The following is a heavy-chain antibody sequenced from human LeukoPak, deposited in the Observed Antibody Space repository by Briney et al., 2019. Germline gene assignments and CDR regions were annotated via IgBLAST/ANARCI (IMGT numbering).Heavy chain of an antibody. CDR3: ARTELPYYFDY. CDR2: INTNTGNP. J-gene: IGHJ4*02. D-gene: IGHD1-7*01. V-gene: IGHV7-4-1*02. Sequence: ASVKVSCKASGYTFTSYAMNWVRQAPGRGLEGMGWINTNTGNPTYAQGFTGRFVFSLDTSVSTAYLQISSLKSEDTAVYYCARTELPYYFDYWGQGTLVTVSS. CDR1: GYTFTSYA.